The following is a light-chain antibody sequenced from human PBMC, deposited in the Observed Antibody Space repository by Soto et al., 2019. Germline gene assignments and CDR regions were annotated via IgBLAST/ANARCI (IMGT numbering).Light chain of an antibody. CDR3: QQSNSYSRT. Sequence: DIQMTQSPSTLSASVGDRVTITCRASQSISSWLAWYQQKPGKASKLLIYDASSLESGVPSRFSGSGSGTEFTLTISSLQPDDFANYYCQQSNSYSRTFGKGTKV. CDR1: QSISSW. V-gene: IGKV1-5*01. J-gene: IGKJ1*01. CDR2: DAS.